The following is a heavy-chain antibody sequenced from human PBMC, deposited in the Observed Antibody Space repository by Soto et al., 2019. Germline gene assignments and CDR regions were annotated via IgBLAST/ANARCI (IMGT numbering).Heavy chain of an antibody. CDR1: GGTFSTYS. J-gene: IGHJ3*02. V-gene: IGHV1-69*02. D-gene: IGHD6-19*01. Sequence: QVHLVQSGAEVKKPGSSVKVSCKDSGGTFSTYSMFWVRQAPGQGLEWMGRIIPMLGIRNYAQRFQDRVTITADKTTATAPMELSSRSSEATALYYCYSGSWAGEGLDIWGQGTMVTVSS. CDR3: YSGSWAGEGLDI. CDR2: IIPMLGIR.